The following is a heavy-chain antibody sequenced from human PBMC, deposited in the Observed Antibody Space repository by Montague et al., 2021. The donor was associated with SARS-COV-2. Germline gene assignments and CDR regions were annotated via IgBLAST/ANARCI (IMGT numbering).Heavy chain of an antibody. J-gene: IGHJ6*03. D-gene: IGHD1-26*01. V-gene: IGHV3-21*01. Sequence: SLRLSCAASGFTFSFYSMNWVRQAPGKVLEWVSSITSGSTYIYYADSVRGRFTISRDNAQNSLYLQMNSLGAADTAVYYCARDATEGPGIVASGDYYYYMDVGGKGTTVTVSS. CDR2: ITSGSTYI. CDR1: GFTFSFYS. CDR3: ARDATEGPGIVASGDYYYYMDV.